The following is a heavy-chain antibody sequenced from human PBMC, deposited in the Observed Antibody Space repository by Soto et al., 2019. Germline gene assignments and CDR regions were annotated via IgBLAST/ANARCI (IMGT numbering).Heavy chain of an antibody. D-gene: IGHD3-22*01. Sequence: GGSLRLSCAASGFTFSSYAMSWVRQAPGKGLEWVSAISGSGGSTYYADSVKGRFTISRDNSKNTLYLQMNSLRAEDTAVYYCAKAPHIHYYDSSGYDYWGQGTLVTVSS. J-gene: IGHJ4*02. V-gene: IGHV3-23*01. CDR1: GFTFSSYA. CDR3: AKAPHIHYYDSSGYDY. CDR2: ISGSGGST.